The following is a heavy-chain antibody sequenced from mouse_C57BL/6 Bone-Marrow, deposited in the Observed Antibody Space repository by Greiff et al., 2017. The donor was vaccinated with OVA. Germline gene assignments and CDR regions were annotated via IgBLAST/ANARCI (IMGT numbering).Heavy chain of an antibody. CDR3: TTETTGVATPYWYFDV. CDR1: GFNIKDDY. D-gene: IGHD1-1*01. V-gene: IGHV14-4*01. Sequence: EVQLQQSGAELVRPGASVKLSCTASGFNIKDDYMHWVKQRPEQGLEWIGWIDPENGDTEYASKFQGKATITADTSSNTAYLQLSSLTSEDTAVYYCTTETTGVATPYWYFDVWGTGTTVTVSS. CDR2: IDPENGDT. J-gene: IGHJ1*03.